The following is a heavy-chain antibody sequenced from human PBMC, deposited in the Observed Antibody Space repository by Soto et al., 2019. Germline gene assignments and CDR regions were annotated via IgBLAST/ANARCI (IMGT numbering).Heavy chain of an antibody. J-gene: IGHJ4*02. CDR2: IIPLFGTA. Sequence: SVKVSCKASGGTFSTYAIDWVRQAPGQGLGWMGGIIPLFGTAKYAQNFQGRITITADESTNTAYMELRSLRSQDTAVYYCARGVHYDSSGYYYFYWGQGTLVTVSS. CDR1: GGTFSTYA. D-gene: IGHD3-22*01. CDR3: ARGVHYDSSGYYYFY. V-gene: IGHV1-69*13.